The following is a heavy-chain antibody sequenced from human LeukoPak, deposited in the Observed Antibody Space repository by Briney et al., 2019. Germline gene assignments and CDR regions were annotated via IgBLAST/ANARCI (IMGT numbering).Heavy chain of an antibody. CDR2: IYSGGST. CDR3: ARAKPKNMVRGLIMRRESRYYFDY. Sequence: GGSLRLSCAASGFTFSSNYMSWVRQAPGKGLEWVSVIYSGGSTYYSDSVKGRFTISRDNSKSRLYIQMNSLRAEDTAVYYCARAKPKNMVRGLIMRRESRYYFDYWGQATLVS. J-gene: IGHJ4*02. V-gene: IGHV3-53*01. CDR1: GFTFSSNY. D-gene: IGHD3-10*01.